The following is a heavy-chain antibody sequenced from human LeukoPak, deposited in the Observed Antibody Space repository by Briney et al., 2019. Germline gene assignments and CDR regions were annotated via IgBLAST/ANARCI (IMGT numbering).Heavy chain of an antibody. J-gene: IGHJ4*02. CDR1: GFTFRSYA. CDR2: ISVSGERT. CDR3: VKRSSAWSFEY. V-gene: IGHV3-23*01. Sequence: GGSLRLSCAASGFTFRSYAMTWVRQAPGKGLEWVSTISVSGERTDDADSVKGRLIISRDNSKNTLYLQVNSLRAEDTAVHYCVKRSSAWSFEYWGQGTLVFVSS. D-gene: IGHD6-19*01.